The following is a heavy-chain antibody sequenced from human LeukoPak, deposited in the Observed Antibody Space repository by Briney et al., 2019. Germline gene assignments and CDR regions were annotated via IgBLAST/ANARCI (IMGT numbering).Heavy chain of an antibody. V-gene: IGHV4-34*01. CDR1: GGSISSYY. CDR3: ARGADYYDGILRIFQH. J-gene: IGHJ1*01. CDR2: INHSGST. Sequence: SETLSLTCTVSGGSISSYYWSWIRQPPGKGLEWIGEINHSGSTNYNPSLKSRVTISVDTSKNQFSLKLSSVTAADTAVYYCARGADYYDGILRIFQHWGQGTLVTVSS. D-gene: IGHD3-22*01.